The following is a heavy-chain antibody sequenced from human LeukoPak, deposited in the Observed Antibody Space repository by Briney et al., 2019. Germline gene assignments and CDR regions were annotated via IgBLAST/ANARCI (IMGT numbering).Heavy chain of an antibody. J-gene: IGHJ6*02. D-gene: IGHD3-3*01. CDR1: GFTFSSYG. Sequence: PGGSLRLSCAASGFTFSSYGMHWVRQAPGKGLEWVAVISYDGSNKYYADSVKGRFTISRDNSKNTLYLQMNSLRAEDTAVYYCARGTIFGVDGMDVSGVWGQGTTVTVSS. CDR3: ARGTIFGVDGMDVSGV. V-gene: IGHV3-30*03. CDR2: ISYDGSNK.